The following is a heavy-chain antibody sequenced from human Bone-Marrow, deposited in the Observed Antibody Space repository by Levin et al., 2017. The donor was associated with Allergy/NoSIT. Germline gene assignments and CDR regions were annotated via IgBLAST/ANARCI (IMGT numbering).Heavy chain of an antibody. J-gene: IGHJ3*02. CDR3: ASHRPTPVILTDDAFDS. Sequence: KTSETLSLTCTVSGGSISSSSYYWGWIRQPPGKGLEWIGSIYYSGSTYYNPSLKSRVTISVDTSKNQFSLKLSSVTAADTAVYYCASHRPTPVILTDDAFDSWGQGTMVTVSS. CDR1: GGSISSSSYY. CDR2: IYYSGST. D-gene: IGHD3-9*01. V-gene: IGHV4-39*01.